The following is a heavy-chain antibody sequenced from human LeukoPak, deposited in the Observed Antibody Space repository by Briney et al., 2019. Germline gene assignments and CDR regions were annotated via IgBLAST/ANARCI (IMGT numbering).Heavy chain of an antibody. CDR2: ISYDGSNK. CDR3: AKDQSMVRGVIMGGFDY. V-gene: IGHV3-30*04. CDR1: GFTFSRYA. D-gene: IGHD3-10*01. Sequence: PGGSLRLSCAASGFTFSRYAMHWVRQAPGKGLEWEAAISYDGSNKNYADSVKGRFTISRDNSKNTLYLQMNSLRPEDTAVYYCAKDQSMVRGVIMGGFDYWGQGALVTVSS. J-gene: IGHJ4*02.